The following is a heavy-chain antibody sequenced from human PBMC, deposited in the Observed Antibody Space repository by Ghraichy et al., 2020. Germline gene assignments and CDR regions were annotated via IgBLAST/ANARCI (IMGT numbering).Heavy chain of an antibody. CDR3: ARRPVGRPLDI. CDR1: GGSISDYT. CDR2: INYSGNT. V-gene: IGHV4-59*08. D-gene: IGHD1-26*01. Sequence: SETLSLICTVSGGSISDYTWNWIRQPPGKGLEWIGYINYSGNTNYNPSLRSRATISVDTSRNQFSLKLSSVTAADTAVYFCARRPVGRPLDIWGQGTMVTVSS. J-gene: IGHJ3*02.